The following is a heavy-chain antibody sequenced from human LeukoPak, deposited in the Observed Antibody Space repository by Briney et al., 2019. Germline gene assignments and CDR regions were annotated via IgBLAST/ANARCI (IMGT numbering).Heavy chain of an antibody. D-gene: IGHD6-13*01. CDR2: ITGSGGNT. J-gene: IGHJ6*02. Sequence: GGSLRLSCAASGFSFSSYSMSWVRQAPGMGLEWVSVITGSGGNTYYADSVKGRFTISKDNSKNTVYLQMSSLRVDDTAVYYCAKAASSSWPSYYYGMDVWGQGTTVTVSS. V-gene: IGHV3-23*01. CDR1: GFSFSSYS. CDR3: AKAASSSWPSYYYGMDV.